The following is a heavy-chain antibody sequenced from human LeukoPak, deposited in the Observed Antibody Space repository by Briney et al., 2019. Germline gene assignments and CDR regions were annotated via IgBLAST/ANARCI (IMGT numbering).Heavy chain of an antibody. CDR1: GFTFSSYA. J-gene: IGHJ4*02. Sequence: GGSLRLSCAASGFTFSSYAMSWVRQAPGKGLEWVSAISGSGGSTYYADSVKGRFTISRDNSKNTLYLQMNSLRAEDTAVFYCAARSGYYYTALRYWGQGTLVTVSS. D-gene: IGHD3-22*01. CDR2: ISGSGGST. V-gene: IGHV3-23*01. CDR3: AARSGYYYTALRY.